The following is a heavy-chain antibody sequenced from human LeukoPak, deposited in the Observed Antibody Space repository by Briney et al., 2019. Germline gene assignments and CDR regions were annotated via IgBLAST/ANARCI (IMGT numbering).Heavy chain of an antibody. V-gene: IGHV3-33*01. CDR1: GFTFSTHA. CDR2: IWADGSDQ. CDR3: ARDPPGSGWALDY. D-gene: IGHD6-19*01. Sequence: GRSLRLSCAASGFTFSTHAMHWVRQAPGKGLDWAAFIWADGSDQEYADSVKGRFTISRDNSKKTMYLQMNSLRVKDTAVYYCARDPPGSGWALDYWGQGTLVTVSS. J-gene: IGHJ4*02.